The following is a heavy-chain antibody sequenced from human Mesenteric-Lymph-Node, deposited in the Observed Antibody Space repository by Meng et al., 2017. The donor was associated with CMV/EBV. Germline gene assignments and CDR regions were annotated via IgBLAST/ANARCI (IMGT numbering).Heavy chain of an antibody. Sequence: GGSLISCVASGFSVSGNYMCWVRQAPGKGLEWVSVIFGGGNTDYADSVKGRFTISRDNAKNSLYLQMNSLRAKDTGVYYCALRGGGRWGLLSYYWGQGTLVTVSS. J-gene: IGHJ4*02. CDR3: ALRGGGRWGLLSYY. CDR1: GFSVSGNY. CDR2: IFGGGNT. D-gene: IGHD1-26*01. V-gene: IGHV3-53*01.